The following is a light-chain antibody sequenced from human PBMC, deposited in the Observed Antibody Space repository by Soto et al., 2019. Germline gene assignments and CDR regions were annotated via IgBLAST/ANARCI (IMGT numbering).Light chain of an antibody. V-gene: IGKV1-5*03. Sequence: DIQMTQSPSTLSASIGDRVTITCRASQGIGRWLAWYQQKPGHAPKLLIYKASNLQSGVPSRFSGSGSGTDFTLTISSLQPDDSATYHCQHYNTYPWTFGQGTKVEIK. J-gene: IGKJ1*01. CDR3: QHYNTYPWT. CDR2: KAS. CDR1: QGIGRW.